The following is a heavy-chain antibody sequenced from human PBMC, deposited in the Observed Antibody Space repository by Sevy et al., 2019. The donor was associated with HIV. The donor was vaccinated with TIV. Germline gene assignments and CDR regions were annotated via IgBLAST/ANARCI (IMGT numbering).Heavy chain of an antibody. Sequence: GGSLRLSCTTSGFTFDDYAMSWFRQAPGKGLEWVAFITRNSYEAYGGTTDYGASVKGRFINSRDDSKSIAYLQMNSLKTEDTAVYYCTRGLATADTPEYYFDYWGQGTLVTVSS. CDR1: GFTFDDYA. CDR2: ITRNSYEAYGGTT. CDR3: TRGLATADTPEYYFDY. D-gene: IGHD5-12*01. J-gene: IGHJ4*02. V-gene: IGHV3-49*03.